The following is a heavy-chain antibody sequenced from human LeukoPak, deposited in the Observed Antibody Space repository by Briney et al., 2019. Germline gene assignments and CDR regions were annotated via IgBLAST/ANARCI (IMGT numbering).Heavy chain of an antibody. CDR2: IYYSGST. J-gene: IGHJ5*02. CDR3: ARDSSSWYGRWFHP. V-gene: IGHV4-39*07. CDR1: GGSISSSSYY. Sequence: SETLSLTCTVSGGSISSSSYYWGWIRQPPGKGLEWIGSIYYSGSTYYNPSLKSRVTISVDTSKNQFSLKLSSVTAADTAVYYCARDSSSWYGRWFHPWGQGTLVTVSS. D-gene: IGHD6-13*01.